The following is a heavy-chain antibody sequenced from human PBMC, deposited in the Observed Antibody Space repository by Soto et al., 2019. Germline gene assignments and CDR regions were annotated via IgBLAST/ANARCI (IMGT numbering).Heavy chain of an antibody. CDR1: GYTFTHHH. J-gene: IGHJ4*02. CDR3: CSLVYGQGN. Sequence: QVQLAQSGAEVKKPGASVKVSCKASGYTFTHHHMHWVRQVPGEGLEWLGMINPRGGGTNYPQKFQGSVTMTGDTSTSTAYMELSRLTYDDTALYYCCSLVYGQGNWGQGTLVTVSS. V-gene: IGHV1-46*03. CDR2: INPRGGGT. D-gene: IGHD3-10*01.